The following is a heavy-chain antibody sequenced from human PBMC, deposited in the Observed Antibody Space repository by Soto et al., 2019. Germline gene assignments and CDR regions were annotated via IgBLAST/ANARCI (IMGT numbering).Heavy chain of an antibody. J-gene: IGHJ4*02. V-gene: IGHV3-48*03. CDR1: GFTFSSYE. CDR2: ISSSGSTI. CDR3: ARAAYCGGDCYSGGVDY. Sequence: LRLSCAASGFTFSSYEMNWVRQAPGKGLEWVSYISSSGSTIYYADSVKGRFTISRDNAKNSLYLQMNSLRAEDTAVYYCARAAYCGGDCYSGGVDYWGQGTLVTVSS. D-gene: IGHD2-21*02.